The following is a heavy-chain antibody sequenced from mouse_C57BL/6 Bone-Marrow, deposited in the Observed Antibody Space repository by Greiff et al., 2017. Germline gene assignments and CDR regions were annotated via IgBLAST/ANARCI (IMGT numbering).Heavy chain of an antibody. V-gene: IGHV14-3*01. D-gene: IGHD2-5*01. CDR2: IDPANGNT. Sequence: VQLQQSVAELVRPGASVKLSCPASGFNIKNTYMHWVKQRPEQGLEWIGRIDPANGNTKYAPKFQGKATITADTSPNTAYLQLSSLTSEGTAIYYCARSYYSNYDAMDYWGQGTSVTVSS. CDR1: GFNIKNTY. J-gene: IGHJ4*01. CDR3: ARSYYSNYDAMDY.